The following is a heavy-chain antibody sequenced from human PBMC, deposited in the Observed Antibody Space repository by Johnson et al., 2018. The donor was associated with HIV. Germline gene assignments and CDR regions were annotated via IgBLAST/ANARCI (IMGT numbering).Heavy chain of an antibody. Sequence: QVQLVESGGGVVQPVGSLRLSCAASGFTFSSNAMHWVRQAPGKGLEWVAFIVYDGSKKYYADSVKGRFTISRDDSKNTLYLQMNSLRAEDTAVYYCARDRGGPVREDAFDIWGQGTMVTVSS. J-gene: IGHJ3*02. D-gene: IGHD3-10*01. CDR3: ARDRGGPVREDAFDI. CDR2: IVYDGSKK. V-gene: IGHV3-30*02. CDR1: GFTFSSNA.